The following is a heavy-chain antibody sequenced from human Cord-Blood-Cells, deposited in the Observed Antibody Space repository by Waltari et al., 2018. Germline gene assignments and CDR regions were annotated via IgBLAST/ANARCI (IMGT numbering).Heavy chain of an antibody. D-gene: IGHD5-12*01. CDR1: GGSISSSSYY. Sequence: QLQLQESGPGLVKPSETLSLTCTVSGGSISSSSYYWGWIRQPPGKGLEWIGSIYYSGITYYNPSLKSRVTISVDTSKNQFSLKLSSVTAADTAVYYCATNSGYDAFDIWGQGKMVTVSS. V-gene: IGHV4-39*07. J-gene: IGHJ3*02. CDR2: IYYSGIT. CDR3: ATNSGYDAFDI.